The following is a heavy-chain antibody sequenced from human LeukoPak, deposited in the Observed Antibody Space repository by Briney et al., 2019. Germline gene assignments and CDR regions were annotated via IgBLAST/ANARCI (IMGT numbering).Heavy chain of an antibody. CDR1: GFTFSSYW. J-gene: IGHJ4*02. CDR3: ASSRDGYFDY. CDR2: IKTDGSST. D-gene: IGHD5-24*01. V-gene: IGHV3-74*01. Sequence: PGGSLRLSCAASGFTFSSYWMHWVRQAPGKGLVWVSRIKTDGSSTSYADSVKGRFTISRVNAKNTLYLQMNSLRTEDTAVYYCASSRDGYFDYWGQGTLVTVSS.